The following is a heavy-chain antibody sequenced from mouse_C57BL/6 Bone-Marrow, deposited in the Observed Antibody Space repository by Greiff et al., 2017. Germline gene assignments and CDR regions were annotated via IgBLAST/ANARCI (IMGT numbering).Heavy chain of an antibody. CDR2: IDPETGGT. CDR3: TRGENGYDDY. J-gene: IGHJ2*01. CDR1: GYTFTDYE. V-gene: IGHV1-15*01. D-gene: IGHD2-2*01. Sequence: VQVVESGAELVRPGASVTLSCKASGYTFTDYEMHWVKQTPVHGLEWIGAIDPETGGTAYNQKFKGKAILTADKSSSTAYMELRSLTSEDSAVYYCTRGENGYDDYWGQGTTLTVSS.